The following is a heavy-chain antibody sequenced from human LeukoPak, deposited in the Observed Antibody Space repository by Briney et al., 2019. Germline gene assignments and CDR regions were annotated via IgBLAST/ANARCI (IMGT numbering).Heavy chain of an antibody. J-gene: IGHJ4*02. Sequence: GGSLRLSCAASGFTFSEYSMHWVRQAPGKGLEYVSAISTNGGSTYYANSVKGRFTISRDDPKNTLDLQMGSLRPEDMAVYYGARGFRYYGSGIDYWGQGTLVTVSS. CDR1: GFTFSEYS. D-gene: IGHD3-10*01. CDR2: ISTNGGST. CDR3: ARGFRYYGSGIDY. V-gene: IGHV3-64*01.